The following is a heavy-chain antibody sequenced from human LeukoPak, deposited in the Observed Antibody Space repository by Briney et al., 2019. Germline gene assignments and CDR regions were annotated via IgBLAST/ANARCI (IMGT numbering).Heavy chain of an antibody. Sequence: SETLSLTCAVYGGSFSGYYWSWIRQPPGKGLEWIGEINHSGSTNYNPSLKSRVTISVDTSKNQFSLKLSSVTAADTAVYYCARHTVGHRYAIADFDYWGQGTLVTVSS. V-gene: IGHV4-34*01. J-gene: IGHJ4*02. D-gene: IGHD2-8*01. CDR1: GGSFSGYY. CDR2: INHSGST. CDR3: ARHTVGHRYAIADFDY.